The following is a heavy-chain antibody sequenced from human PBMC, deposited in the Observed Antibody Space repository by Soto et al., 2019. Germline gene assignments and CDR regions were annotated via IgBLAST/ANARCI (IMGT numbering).Heavy chain of an antibody. Sequence: GASVKVSCKVSGYTLTELSMHWVRQAPGKGLERMGGFDPEDGETIYAQKFQGRVTMTEDTSTDTAYMELSSLRSEDTAVYYCATESYSSGWYGYFQHWSQGTLVTVSS. CDR2: FDPEDGET. J-gene: IGHJ1*01. V-gene: IGHV1-24*01. CDR1: GYTLTELS. D-gene: IGHD6-19*01. CDR3: ATESYSSGWYGYFQH.